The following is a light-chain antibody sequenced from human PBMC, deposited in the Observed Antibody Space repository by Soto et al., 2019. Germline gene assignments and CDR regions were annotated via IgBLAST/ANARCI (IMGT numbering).Light chain of an antibody. Sequence: EIVLTQSPGTLSLSPGERATLSCGASQSVSSSYLAWYQQKPGQTPRLLIYGASGRATGIPDRFSGSGSGTDFTLPISRVEPEDFAGYYCQQYGSSPPVTFGQGTRLEIK. CDR3: QQYGSSPPVT. CDR2: GAS. J-gene: IGKJ5*01. CDR1: QSVSSSY. V-gene: IGKV3-20*01.